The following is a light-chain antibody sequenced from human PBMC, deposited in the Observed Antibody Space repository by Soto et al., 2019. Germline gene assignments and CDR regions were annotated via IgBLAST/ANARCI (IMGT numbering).Light chain of an antibody. CDR1: SSDVGGYNY. J-gene: IGLJ2*01. CDR3: SSYTCSRTPVI. CDR2: DVS. Sequence: QSALTQPASVSGSTGQSITISCTGTSSDVGGYNYVSWYQQHPGKDPKLMIYDVSNRPSGVSNRFFGTKSGNTTSLTISGLLAVDDAESYCSSYTCSRTPVIFGGVTKLTVL. V-gene: IGLV2-14*01.